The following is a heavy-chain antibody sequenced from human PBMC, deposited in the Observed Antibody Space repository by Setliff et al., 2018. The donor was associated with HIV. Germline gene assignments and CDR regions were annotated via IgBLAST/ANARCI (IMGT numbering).Heavy chain of an antibody. V-gene: IGHV3-48*01. Sequence: GGSLRLSCAASGFTFSSHSMNWVRQAPGKGLEWVSYISSTSTTIYYADSVKGRFTISRDNAKNSLYLQMNSLRAEDTAVYYCARGDSSGYYYVRGDAFDIWGQGTMVTVSS. CDR2: ISSTSTTI. J-gene: IGHJ3*02. D-gene: IGHD3-22*01. CDR3: ARGDSSGYYYVRGDAFDI. CDR1: GFTFSSHS.